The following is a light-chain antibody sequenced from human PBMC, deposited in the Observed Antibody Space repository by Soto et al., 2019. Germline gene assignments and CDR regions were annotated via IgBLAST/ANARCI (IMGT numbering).Light chain of an antibody. CDR2: ANS. Sequence: SVLTQPPSVSGAPGQRVTISCTGSSSNIGAGCDVHWYQQLPGTAPKLLIYANSNRPSGVPDRFSGSKSGTSASLAITGLQAEDEADYYCQSYDSSLSVVFGGGTKLTVL. J-gene: IGLJ2*01. V-gene: IGLV1-40*01. CDR3: QSYDSSLSVV. CDR1: SSNIGAGCD.